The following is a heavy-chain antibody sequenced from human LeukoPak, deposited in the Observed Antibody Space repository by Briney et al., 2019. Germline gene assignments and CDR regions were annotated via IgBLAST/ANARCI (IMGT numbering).Heavy chain of an antibody. CDR1: GFTFSSYA. CDR3: ARDSGEDYGDYVAPFAGFDY. CDR2: ISSNGGST. D-gene: IGHD4-17*01. V-gene: IGHV3-64*01. Sequence: GALRLSCAASGFTFSSYAMHWVRQAPGKGLEYVSGISSNGGSTYYANSVKGRFTISRDNSKNTLYLQMGSLRAEDMAVYYCARDSGEDYGDYVAPFAGFDYWGQGTLVTVSS. J-gene: IGHJ4*02.